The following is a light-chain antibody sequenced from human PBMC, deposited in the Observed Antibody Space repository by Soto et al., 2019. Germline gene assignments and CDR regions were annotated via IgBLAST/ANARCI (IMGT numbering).Light chain of an antibody. CDR2: DVS. V-gene: IGLV2-14*03. Sequence: QSALTQPASVSGSPGQSIAMSCTGTSSDVGTHNFVSWYQQHPGKAPKLIIYDVSNRPSGVSDRFFGSKSGNTASLTISGLQAEDEADYYCSSFTTTHTYVFGTGTKVTVL. CDR1: SSDVGTHNF. J-gene: IGLJ1*01. CDR3: SSFTTTHTYV.